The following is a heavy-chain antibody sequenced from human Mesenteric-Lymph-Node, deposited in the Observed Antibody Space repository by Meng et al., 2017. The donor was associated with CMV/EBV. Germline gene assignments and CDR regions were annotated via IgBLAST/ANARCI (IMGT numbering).Heavy chain of an antibody. D-gene: IGHD6-13*01. J-gene: IGHJ4*02. CDR2: IYSGGSST. CDR1: GFTFSSYA. Sequence: GESLKISCAASGFTFSSYAMSWVRQAPGKGLEWVSVIYSGGSSTYYADSVKGRFTISRDNSKNTLYLQMNSLRAEDTAVYYCAKDWQQLVRYYFDYWGQGTLVTVSS. V-gene: IGHV3-23*03. CDR3: AKDWQQLVRYYFDY.